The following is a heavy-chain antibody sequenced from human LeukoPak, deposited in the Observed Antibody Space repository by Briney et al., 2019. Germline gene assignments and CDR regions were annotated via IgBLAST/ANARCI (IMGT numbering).Heavy chain of an antibody. CDR3: AKGVGWFPS. J-gene: IGHJ5*02. D-gene: IGHD3-10*01. CDR2: ISDSGSET. V-gene: IGHV3-23*01. CDR1: GFIFTNYF. Sequence: PGGSLRLSCAASGFIFTNYFMSWVRQAPGKGLEWVSVISDSGSETFYADSVKGRFTISRDNSKNTLYLQINSLRAEDTAIYYCAKGVGWFPSWGQGTLVTVSS.